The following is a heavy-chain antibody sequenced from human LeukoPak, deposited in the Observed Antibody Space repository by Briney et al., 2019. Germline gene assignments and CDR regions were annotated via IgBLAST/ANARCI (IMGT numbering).Heavy chain of an antibody. J-gene: IGHJ4*02. D-gene: IGHD2-8*01. V-gene: IGHV3-11*01. CDR1: GFTFSDYY. CDR3: AREGYGYGTYYFDY. CDR2: ISSSGSNI. Sequence: PGGSLSLSCAASGFTFSDYYMSCLRQAPGEGREWVSYISSSGSNIYYADSVKGRFTISRDNAKNSLYLQMNSMRDEDTAVYYCAREGYGYGTYYFDYWGQGTLVTVSS.